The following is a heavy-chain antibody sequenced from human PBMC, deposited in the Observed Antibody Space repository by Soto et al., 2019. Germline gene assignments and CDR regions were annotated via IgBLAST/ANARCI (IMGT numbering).Heavy chain of an antibody. J-gene: IGHJ6*02. V-gene: IGHV1-58*01. D-gene: IGHD3-10*01. CDR2: IVVGSGNT. CDR3: AAEELVGQPDQPYYYYYGMDV. Sequence: SVKVSCKASGFTFTSSAVQWVRQARGQRLEWIGWIVVGSGNTNYAQKFQERVTITRDMSTSTAYMELSSLRSEDTAVYYCAAEELVGQPDQPYYYYYGMDVWGQGTTVTVSS. CDR1: GFTFTSSA.